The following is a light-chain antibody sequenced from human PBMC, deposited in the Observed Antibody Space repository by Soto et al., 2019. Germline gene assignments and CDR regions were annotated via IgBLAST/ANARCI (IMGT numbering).Light chain of an antibody. CDR2: EVT. CDR1: TSDIGTYDY. CDR3: SSYTRDTALV. Sequence: QSALTQPASVSGSHGQSITISCTGTTSDIGTYDYVSWYQQPPGKAPKLMIYEVTNRPSGVSDRFSGSKSGSTASLTISGLQAEDEATYYCSSYTRDTALVFGPGTKLTVL. J-gene: IGLJ1*01. V-gene: IGLV2-14*01.